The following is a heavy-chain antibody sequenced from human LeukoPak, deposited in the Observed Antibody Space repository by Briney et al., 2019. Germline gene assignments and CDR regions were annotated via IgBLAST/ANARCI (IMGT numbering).Heavy chain of an antibody. CDR2: ISGSSDST. D-gene: IGHD5-18*01. J-gene: IGHJ6*02. CDR1: GFTFSSYA. Sequence: PGGSLRLSCAASGFTFSSYAMSWVRQAPGKELGWVSGISGSSDSTYYADSVKGRFTISRDKSKNTLYLQMNRLRAEDTAIYYCAKDSEDTAMVKRAWKDYYYYGMDVWGQGTTVTVSS. V-gene: IGHV3-23*01. CDR3: AKDSEDTAMVKRAWKDYYYYGMDV.